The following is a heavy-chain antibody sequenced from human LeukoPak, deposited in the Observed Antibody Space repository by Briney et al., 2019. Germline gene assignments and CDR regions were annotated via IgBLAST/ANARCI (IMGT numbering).Heavy chain of an antibody. CDR1: GGSISSYY. Sequence: PSETLSLTCTVSGGSISSYYWSWIRQPPGKGLEWIGYIYYGGSANYNPSLKSRVTISVDTSKNQFSLKLSSVTAADTALYYCARGYDSTGYVLTDIWGQGTTVTVSS. J-gene: IGHJ3*02. D-gene: IGHD3-22*01. CDR2: IYYGGSA. CDR3: ARGYDSTGYVLTDI. V-gene: IGHV4-59*08.